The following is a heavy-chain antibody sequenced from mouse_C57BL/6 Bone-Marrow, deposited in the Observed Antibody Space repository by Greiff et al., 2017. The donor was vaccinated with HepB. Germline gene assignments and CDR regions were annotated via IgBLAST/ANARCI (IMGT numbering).Heavy chain of an antibody. D-gene: IGHD2-1*01. Sequence: VKLQQPGAELVKPGASVKMSCKASGYTFTSYWITWVKQRPGQGLEWIGDIYPGSGSTNYNEKFKSKATLTVDTSSSTAYMQLSSLTSEDSAVYYCARYYGNYAYYFDYWGQGTTLTVSS. V-gene: IGHV1-55*01. CDR2: IYPGSGST. J-gene: IGHJ2*01. CDR1: GYTFTSYW. CDR3: ARYYGNYAYYFDY.